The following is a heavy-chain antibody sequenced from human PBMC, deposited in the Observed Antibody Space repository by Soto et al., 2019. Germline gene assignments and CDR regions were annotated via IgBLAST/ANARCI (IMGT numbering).Heavy chain of an antibody. Sequence: QVQLQQWGAGLLKPSETLSLTCAVYDGSFSAFYWTWIRQRPGKGLQWIGEINHSGSTNYNPSLESRGAISVETSKSQFGLNLGSVTAADTAVYYCGARGVVAGPRGYWGQGTQVTVSS. CDR2: INHSGST. V-gene: IGHV4-34*01. J-gene: IGHJ4*02. D-gene: IGHD2-15*01. CDR1: DGSFSAFY. CDR3: GARGVVAGPRGY.